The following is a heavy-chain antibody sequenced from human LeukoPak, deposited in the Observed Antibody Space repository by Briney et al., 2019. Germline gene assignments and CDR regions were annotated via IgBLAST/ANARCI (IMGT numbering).Heavy chain of an antibody. J-gene: IGHJ5*02. V-gene: IGHV1-69*13. Sequence: SVKVSCKASGGTFSSYAISWVRQAPGQGLEWMGGIIPIFGTANYAQKFQDRVTITADESTNTAYMELRSLRSEDTAVYYCASNSRECRGGSCYSAAWFDPWGHGTLITVSS. D-gene: IGHD2-15*01. CDR3: ASNSRECRGGSCYSAAWFDP. CDR1: GGTFSSYA. CDR2: IIPIFGTA.